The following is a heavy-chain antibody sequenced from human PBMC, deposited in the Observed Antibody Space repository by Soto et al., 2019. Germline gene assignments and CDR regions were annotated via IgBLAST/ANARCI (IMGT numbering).Heavy chain of an antibody. Sequence: XETLSVTCDVYGWSFSGYFWNWIRQSPGKGLEWIGKVNHNGRNNYNPSLKSRVTISLDMSKKQISLKLTSVTAADTAVYYCARGGSSDWQVAFDSWGQGAMVTVSS. CDR1: GWSFSGYF. CDR3: ARGGSSDWQVAFDS. V-gene: IGHV4-34*01. D-gene: IGHD6-19*01. CDR2: VNHNGRN. J-gene: IGHJ3*01.